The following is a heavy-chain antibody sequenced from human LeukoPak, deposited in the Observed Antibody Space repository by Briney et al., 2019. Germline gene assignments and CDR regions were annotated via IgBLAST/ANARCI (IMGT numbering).Heavy chain of an antibody. Sequence: GGSLRLSCAASGFTFSSYSMNWVGQAPGKGLEWVSSISSSSSYIYYADSVKGRFTISRDNAKNSLYLQMNSLRAEDTAVYYCARDLTLFGVVDNWFDPWGQGTLVTVSS. CDR3: ARDLTLFGVVDNWFDP. CDR2: ISSSSSYI. CDR1: GFTFSSYS. J-gene: IGHJ5*02. V-gene: IGHV3-21*01. D-gene: IGHD3-3*01.